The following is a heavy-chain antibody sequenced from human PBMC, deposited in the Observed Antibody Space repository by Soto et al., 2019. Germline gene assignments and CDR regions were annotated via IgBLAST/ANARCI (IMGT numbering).Heavy chain of an antibody. CDR2: ISGSGGST. CDR3: AKDRFQLWFLDL. D-gene: IGHD5-18*01. CDR1: GFTFSSYA. V-gene: IGHV3-23*01. Sequence: RLSCAASGFTFSSYAMSWVRQAPGKGLEWVSAISGSGGSTYYADSVKGRFTISRDNSKNTLYLQMNSLRTEDTAVYYCAKDRFQLWFLDLWCPGTLVTVFS. J-gene: IGHJ5*02.